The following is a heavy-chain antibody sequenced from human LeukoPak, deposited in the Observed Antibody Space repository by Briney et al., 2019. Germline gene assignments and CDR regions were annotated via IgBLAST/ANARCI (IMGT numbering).Heavy chain of an antibody. CDR3: ARGDYVDYGSFDY. D-gene: IGHD4-17*01. CDR2: INPNSGGT. Sequence: GASVKVSCKASGYTFTGYYMHWVQQAPGQGLEWMGWINPNSGGTNYAQKFQGRVTMTRDTSMSTAYMDLNRLTFDDTATYYCARGDYVDYGSFDYWGQGTLVTVSS. V-gene: IGHV1-2*02. CDR1: GYTFTGYY. J-gene: IGHJ4*02.